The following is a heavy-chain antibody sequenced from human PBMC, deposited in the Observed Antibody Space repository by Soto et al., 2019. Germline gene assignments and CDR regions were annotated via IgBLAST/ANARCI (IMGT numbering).Heavy chain of an antibody. J-gene: IGHJ4*02. V-gene: IGHV1-2*02. CDR1: GYTFTGYY. CDR2: INPNSGGT. Sequence: ASVKVSCKASGYTFTGYYMHWVRQAPGQGLEWMGWINPNSGGTNYAQKFQGRVTMTRDTSISTAYMELSRLRSDDTAVYYCARVPPPTRQYYDFWSGYYYFDYWGQGTLVTVSS. CDR3: ARVPPPTRQYYDFWSGYYYFDY. D-gene: IGHD3-3*01.